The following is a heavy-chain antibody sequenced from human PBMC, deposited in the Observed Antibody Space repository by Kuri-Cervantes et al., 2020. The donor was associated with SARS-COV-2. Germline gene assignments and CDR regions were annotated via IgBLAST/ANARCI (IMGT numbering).Heavy chain of an antibody. CDR2: IYTSGST. CDR1: GGSISSYY. CDR3: ARDPGIAVAGGFDY. D-gene: IGHD6-19*01. V-gene: IGHV4-4*07. Sequence: SETLSLTCTVSGGSISSYYWSWIRQPAGEGLEWIGRIYTSGSTNYNPSLKSRVTMSVDTSKNQFSLKLSSVTAADTAVYYCARDPGIAVAGGFDYWGQGTLVTVSS. J-gene: IGHJ4*02.